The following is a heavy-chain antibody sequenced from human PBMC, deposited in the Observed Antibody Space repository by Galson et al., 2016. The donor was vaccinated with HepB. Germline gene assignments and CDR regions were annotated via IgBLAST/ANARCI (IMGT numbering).Heavy chain of an antibody. CDR3: ASASTGAGYYYAMGV. J-gene: IGHJ6*02. D-gene: IGHD7-27*01. V-gene: IGHV1-69*10. Sequence: SVKVSCKASGVTFSNYAITWVRQAPGQGLEWMGGIIPILGTPNYAQKFQGRVTITADKSTSTAYMELRSLRSEDTAVYYCASASTGAGYYYAMGVWGQGTTVTVSS. CDR1: GVTFSNYA. CDR2: IIPILGTP.